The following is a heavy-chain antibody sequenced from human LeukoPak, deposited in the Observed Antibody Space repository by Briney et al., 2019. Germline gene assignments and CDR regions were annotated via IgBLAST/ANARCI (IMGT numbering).Heavy chain of an antibody. CDR2: INPSGGRT. Sequence: ASVKVSCKASGYTFTSYYMHWVRQAPGQGLEWMGIINPSGGRTSYAQKFQGRVTITADESTSTAYMELSSLRSEDTAVYYCARSRAGGRGITNYFDYWGQGTLVTVSS. J-gene: IGHJ4*02. CDR3: ARSRAGGRGITNYFDY. D-gene: IGHD3-10*01. CDR1: GYTFTSYY. V-gene: IGHV1-46*01.